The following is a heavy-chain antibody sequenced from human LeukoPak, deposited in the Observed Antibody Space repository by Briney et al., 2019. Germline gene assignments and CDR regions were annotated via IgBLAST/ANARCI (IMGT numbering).Heavy chain of an antibody. V-gene: IGHV1-69*05. D-gene: IGHD6-6*01. CDR1: GGTFISYA. CDR3: ARDGIAARLGY. Sequence: GASVKVSCKASGGTFISYAISWVRQAPGQGLEWMGRIIPIFGTANYVQKFQGRVTITTDESTSTAYMELSSLRSEDTAVYYCARDGIAARLGYWGQGTLVTVSS. CDR2: IIPIFGTA. J-gene: IGHJ4*02.